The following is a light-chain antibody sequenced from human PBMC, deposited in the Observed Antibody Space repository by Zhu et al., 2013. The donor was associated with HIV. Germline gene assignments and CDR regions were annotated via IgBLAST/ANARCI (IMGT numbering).Light chain of an antibody. CDR1: NSDIGSYNL. J-gene: IGLJ2*01. CDR3: SSYGGRNNLV. V-gene: IGLV2-14*02. Sequence: QSALTQPASVSGSPGQSITISCTGTNSDIGSYNLVSWYQQHPGKAPKLILYAGSKRPSGVPDRFSGSKSGNTASLTVSGLQPDDDADYYCSSYGGRNNLVFGAGTKLTVL. CDR2: AGS.